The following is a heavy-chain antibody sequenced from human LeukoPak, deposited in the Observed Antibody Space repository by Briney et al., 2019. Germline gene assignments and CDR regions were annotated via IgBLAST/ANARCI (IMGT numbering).Heavy chain of an antibody. J-gene: IGHJ4*02. D-gene: IGHD5-18*01. Sequence: SETLSLTCAVYGGSFSGYYWSWIRQPPGKGLEWIGEINHSGSTNYNPSLKSRVTISVDTSKNQFSLKLSSVTAADTAVYHCARGSLFGYSSGTYFDYWGQGTLVTVSS. V-gene: IGHV4-34*01. CDR3: ARGSLFGYSSGTYFDY. CDR1: GGSFSGYY. CDR2: INHSGST.